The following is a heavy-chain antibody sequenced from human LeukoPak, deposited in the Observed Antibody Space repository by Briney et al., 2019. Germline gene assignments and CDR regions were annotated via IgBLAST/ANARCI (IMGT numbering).Heavy chain of an antibody. D-gene: IGHD2-15*01. V-gene: IGHV4-34*01. CDR1: GGSFSGYY. J-gene: IGHJ4*02. CDR2: INHSGST. CDR3: ARGRWSYFDY. Sequence: SETLSLTCAVYGGSFSGYYWSWIRQPPGKGLEWIGEINHSGSTNYNPSLKSRVTISVDTSKNQFSLKLSSVTAADTAVYYCARGRWSYFDYWGQGTLVTVSS.